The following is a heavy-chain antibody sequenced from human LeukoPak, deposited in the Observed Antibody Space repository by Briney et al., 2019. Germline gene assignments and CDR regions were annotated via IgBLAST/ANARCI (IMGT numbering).Heavy chain of an antibody. D-gene: IGHD6-19*01. V-gene: IGHV1-69*05. CDR2: IIPIFGTA. J-gene: IGHJ5*02. CDR3: ARIGIAVAGTGFDP. Sequence: SVKVSCKASGGTFSSYAISRVRQAPGQGLEWMGRIIPIFGTANYAQKFQGRVTITTDESTSTAYMELSSLRSEDTAVYYCARIGIAVAGTGFDPWGQGTLVTVSS. CDR1: GGTFSSYA.